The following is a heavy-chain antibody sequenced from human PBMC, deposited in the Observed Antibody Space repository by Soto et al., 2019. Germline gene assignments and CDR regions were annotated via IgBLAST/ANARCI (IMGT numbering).Heavy chain of an antibody. D-gene: IGHD4-17*01. J-gene: IGHJ5*02. CDR2: IYYGGST. CDR1: GGSISSYY. V-gene: IGHV4-59*01. CDR3: ARAGPGDYGQLVFDP. Sequence: SETLSLTCTVSGGSISSYYWSWIRQPPGKGLEWIGYIYYGGSTNYNPSLKSRVTISVDTSKNQFSLKLSSVTAADTAVYYCARAGPGDYGQLVFDPWGQGTLVT.